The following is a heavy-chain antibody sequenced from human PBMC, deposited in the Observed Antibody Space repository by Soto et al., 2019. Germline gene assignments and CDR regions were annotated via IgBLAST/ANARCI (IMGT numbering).Heavy chain of an antibody. Sequence: SETLSLTCTVSGGSISSSSYYWGWIGQPTGKGLEWIGSIYYSGSTYYNPSLKSRVTISVDTSKNQFSLKLSSVTAADTAVYYCARHKGVNTMVRGVMYYYYYGMDVWGQGTTVTVSS. J-gene: IGHJ6*02. V-gene: IGHV4-39*01. CDR2: IYYSGST. CDR1: GGSISSSSYY. CDR3: ARHKGVNTMVRGVMYYYYYGMDV. D-gene: IGHD3-10*01.